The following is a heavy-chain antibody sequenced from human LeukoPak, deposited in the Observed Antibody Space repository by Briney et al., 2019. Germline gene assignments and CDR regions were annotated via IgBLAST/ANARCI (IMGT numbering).Heavy chain of an antibody. V-gene: IGHV3-66*01. D-gene: IGHD1-26*01. Sequence: GGSLRLSCAASGFTVSSNYMSWVRQAPGKGLEWVSVIYSGGSTYYADSVKGRFTISRDNSKNTLYLQMNSLRAEDMAVYYCARLYSGSYYYYFDYWGQGTLVTVSS. CDR2: IYSGGST. CDR3: ARLYSGSYYYYFDY. J-gene: IGHJ4*02. CDR1: GFTVSSNY.